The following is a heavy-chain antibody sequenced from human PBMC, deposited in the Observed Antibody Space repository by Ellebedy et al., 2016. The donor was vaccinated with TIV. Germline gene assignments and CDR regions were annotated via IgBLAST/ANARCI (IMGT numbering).Heavy chain of an antibody. Sequence: AASVKVSCKTSGFTFSHSAVQWVRQARGQRLEWIGWIVVARGDTVYAQNFQGRVSITRDMSTRTAYMELHSLTSEDTAVYYCAATPIYDDEFFDYWGQGTLVTVSS. CDR2: IVVARGDT. CDR1: GFTFSHSA. D-gene: IGHD3-16*01. J-gene: IGHJ4*02. V-gene: IGHV1-58*01. CDR3: AATPIYDDEFFDY.